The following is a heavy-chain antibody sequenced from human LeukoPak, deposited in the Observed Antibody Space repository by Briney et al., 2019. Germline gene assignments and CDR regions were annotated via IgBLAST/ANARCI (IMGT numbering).Heavy chain of an antibody. D-gene: IGHD6-25*01. J-gene: IGHJ4*02. Sequence: GGSLRLSCAASGFTFSAYAMHWVRQAPGKGLEWVAFIWPDGSKKYYADSVKGRFAISRENSKNTVYLQMNDLRPEDTALYFCAKISSSAESNFDYWGQGTLLTVSS. CDR1: GFTFSAYA. CDR2: IWPDGSKK. CDR3: AKISSSAESNFDY. V-gene: IGHV3-30*02.